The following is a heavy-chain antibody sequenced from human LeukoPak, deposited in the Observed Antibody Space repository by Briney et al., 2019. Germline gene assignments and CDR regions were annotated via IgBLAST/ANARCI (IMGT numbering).Heavy chain of an antibody. Sequence: GGSLRLSCAASGFTFSSYAMGWVRQAPGKGLEWVSAISGSGGSTYYADSVKGRFTISRDNSKNTLYLQMNSLRAEDTAVYYCAKAKYYDFWSGYYPDYWGQGTLVTVSS. J-gene: IGHJ4*02. CDR2: ISGSGGST. CDR1: GFTFSSYA. V-gene: IGHV3-23*01. CDR3: AKAKYYDFWSGYYPDY. D-gene: IGHD3-3*01.